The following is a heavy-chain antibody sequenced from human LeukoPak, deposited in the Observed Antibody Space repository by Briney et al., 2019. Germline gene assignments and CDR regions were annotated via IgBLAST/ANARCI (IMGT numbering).Heavy chain of an antibody. D-gene: IGHD3-3*01. CDR2: INPNSGGT. J-gene: IGHJ4*02. Sequence: ASVKVSCKASGYTFTGYYMHWVRQAHGQGLEWVGWINPNSGGTNYAQKFQGRVTMTRDTSISTAYMELSRLRSDDTAVYYCARGPFLEWLLYFDYWGQGTLVTVSS. CDR1: GYTFTGYY. CDR3: ARGPFLEWLLYFDY. V-gene: IGHV1-2*02.